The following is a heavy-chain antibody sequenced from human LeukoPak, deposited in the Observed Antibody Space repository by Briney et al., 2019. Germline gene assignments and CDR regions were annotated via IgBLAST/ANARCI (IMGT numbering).Heavy chain of an antibody. CDR1: GYTFTGYY. V-gene: IGHV1-46*01. Sequence: ASVKVSCKASGYTFTGYYMHWVRQAPGQGLEWMGIINPSGGSTSYAQKFQGRVTMTRDMSTSTVYMELSSLRSEDTAVYYCARGFCNGVCYVLGTNWFDPWGQGTLVTVSS. CDR3: ARGFCNGVCYVLGTNWFDP. CDR2: INPSGGST. J-gene: IGHJ5*02. D-gene: IGHD2-8*01.